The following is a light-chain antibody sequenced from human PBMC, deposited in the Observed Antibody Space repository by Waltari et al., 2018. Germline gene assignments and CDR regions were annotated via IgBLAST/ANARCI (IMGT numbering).Light chain of an antibody. CDR1: SGHSSNV. Sequence: QLVVTQSPSASASLGASVKLTCTLSSGHSSNVIAWLQQRPEKGPRYLMKVNSDGSHTKGDEIPDRFSGSSSGAERYLTISSRQSEDEGDYYCQSGGHGTWVFGGGTKLTVL. V-gene: IGLV4-69*01. J-gene: IGLJ3*02. CDR3: QSGGHGTWV. CDR2: VNSDGSH.